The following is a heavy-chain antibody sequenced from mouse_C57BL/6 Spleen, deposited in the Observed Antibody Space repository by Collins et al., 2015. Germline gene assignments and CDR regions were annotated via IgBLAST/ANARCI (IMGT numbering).Heavy chain of an antibody. Sequence: EVQLQQSGPELVKPGASVKMSCKTSGYTFTEYTTHWVKQSHGKSLEWIGGINPYNGGTTYNQKFKGKASLTVEKSSSTAHMELRSLTSEDSAVYFCARKDDNYGGFAYWGQGTLVAVSA. V-gene: IGHV1-22*01. CDR3: ARKDDNYGGFAY. J-gene: IGHJ3*01. CDR1: GYTFTEYT. D-gene: IGHD2-1*01. CDR2: INPYNGGT.